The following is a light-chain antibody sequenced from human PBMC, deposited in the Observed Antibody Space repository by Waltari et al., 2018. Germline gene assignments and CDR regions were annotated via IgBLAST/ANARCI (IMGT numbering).Light chain of an antibody. CDR1: NSNIGSNT. J-gene: IGLJ1*01. CDR2: GND. V-gene: IGLV1-44*01. Sequence: QSVLTQPPSASGTPGQRVTIFCSGSNSNIGSNTVNWYQQLPTTAPKLLVYGNDQRPSGVPDRFSGSTSGTSASLAISGLQSEDEADYYCAAWDDSLNGYVFGTGTKVTVL. CDR3: AAWDDSLNGYV.